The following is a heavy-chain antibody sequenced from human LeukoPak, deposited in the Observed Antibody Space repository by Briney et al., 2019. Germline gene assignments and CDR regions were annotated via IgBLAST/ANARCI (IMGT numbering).Heavy chain of an antibody. CDR1: GGTFSSYA. CDR2: IIPIFGTA. CDR3: ARVRNGYGNLDGFDI. V-gene: IGHV1-69*13. Sequence: ASVKVSCKASGGTFSSYAISWVRQAPGQGLEWMGGIIPIFGTANYAQKFQGRVTITADESTSTAYMELSSLISEDTAVYCCARVRNGYGNLDGFDIWGQGTMVTVSS. J-gene: IGHJ3*02. D-gene: IGHD5-12*01.